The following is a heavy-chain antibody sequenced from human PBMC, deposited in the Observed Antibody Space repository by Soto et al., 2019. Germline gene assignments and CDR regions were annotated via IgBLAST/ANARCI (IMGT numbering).Heavy chain of an antibody. D-gene: IGHD2-2*02. V-gene: IGHV3-33*01. CDR1: GFTFSSYG. Sequence: PVGSLRLSCAASGFTFSSYGMHWVRQAPGKGLEWVAVIWYDGSNKYYADSVKGRFTISRDNSKNTLYLQMNSLRAEDTAVYYCARESCSSTSCYTFDYWGQGTLVTVSS. J-gene: IGHJ4*02. CDR2: IWYDGSNK. CDR3: ARESCSSTSCYTFDY.